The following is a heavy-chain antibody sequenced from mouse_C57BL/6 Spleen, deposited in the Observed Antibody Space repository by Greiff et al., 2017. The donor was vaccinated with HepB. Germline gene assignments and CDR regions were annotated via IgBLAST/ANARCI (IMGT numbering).Heavy chain of an antibody. Sequence: VQLQQSGTELVKPGASVKLSCKASGYTFTSYWMHWVKQRPGQGLEWIGNINPSNGGTNYNEKFKSKATLTVDKSSSTAYMQLSSLTSEDSAVYDCARAGSSDRGWFAYWGQGTLVTVSA. D-gene: IGHD1-1*01. CDR2: INPSNGGT. CDR3: ARAGSSDRGWFAY. V-gene: IGHV1-53*01. J-gene: IGHJ3*01. CDR1: GYTFTSYW.